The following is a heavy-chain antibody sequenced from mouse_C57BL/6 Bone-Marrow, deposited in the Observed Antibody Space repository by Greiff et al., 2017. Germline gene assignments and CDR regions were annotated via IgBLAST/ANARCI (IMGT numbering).Heavy chain of an antibody. D-gene: IGHD1-1*01. Sequence: EVKLVESGGGLVQPGGSLKLSCAASGFTFSDYGMAWVRQAPRKGPEWVAFISNLAYSIYYADTVTGRFTISRENAKNTLYLEMSSLRSEDTAMYYCARHPPNYYGACDVWGTGTTVTVSS. CDR2: ISNLAYSI. V-gene: IGHV5-15*04. CDR3: ARHPPNYYGACDV. J-gene: IGHJ1*03. CDR1: GFTFSDYG.